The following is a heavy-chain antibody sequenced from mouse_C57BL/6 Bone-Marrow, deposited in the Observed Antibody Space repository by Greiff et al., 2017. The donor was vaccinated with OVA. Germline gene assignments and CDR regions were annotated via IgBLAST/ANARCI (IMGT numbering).Heavy chain of an antibody. J-gene: IGHJ1*03. CDR3: ARRGVWLRRDWYFDV. D-gene: IGHD2-2*01. CDR1: GFTFSDSG. Sequence: VMLVETGGGLVKPGGSLTLSCAASGFTFSDSGMHWVRQAPEKGLEWVAYISRGSSSIYYAATVKGRFHISRDMAKNTLFRQMTRLRSEDTAMYYWARRGVWLRRDWYFDVWGTGTTVTVSS. CDR2: ISRGSSSI. V-gene: IGHV5-17*01.